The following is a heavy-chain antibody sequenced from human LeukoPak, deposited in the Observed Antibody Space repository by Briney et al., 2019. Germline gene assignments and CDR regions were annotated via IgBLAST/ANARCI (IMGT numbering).Heavy chain of an antibody. Sequence: GGSLRLSCAASGFTFSSDSMNWVRQAPGKGLEWVSYISSSSSTIYYADSVKGRFTISRDNAKNSLYLQMNSLRAEDTAVYYCARGATGYSMSYWGQGTLVTVSS. CDR3: ARGATGYSMSY. J-gene: IGHJ4*02. CDR1: GFTFSSDS. CDR2: ISSSSSTI. V-gene: IGHV3-48*01. D-gene: IGHD3-9*01.